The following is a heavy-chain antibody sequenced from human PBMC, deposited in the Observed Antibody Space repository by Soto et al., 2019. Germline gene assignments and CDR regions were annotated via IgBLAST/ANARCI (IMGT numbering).Heavy chain of an antibody. V-gene: IGHV3-33*01. CDR1: GFTFSSYG. CDR2: IWYDGSNK. D-gene: IGHD3-22*01. J-gene: IGHJ4*02. CDR3: ARAYYDSSGYPFDY. Sequence: GGSLRLSCAASGFTFSSYGLHCVRQAPGKGLEWLAVIWYDGSNKYYADSVKGRFTISRDNSKNTLYLQMNSLRAEDTAVYYCARAYYDSSGYPFDYWGQGTLVNVSS.